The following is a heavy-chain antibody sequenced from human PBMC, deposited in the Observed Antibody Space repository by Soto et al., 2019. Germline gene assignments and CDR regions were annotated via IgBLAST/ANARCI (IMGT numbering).Heavy chain of an antibody. J-gene: IGHJ6*02. CDR2: ISYDRSNK. V-gene: IGHV3-30-3*01. D-gene: IGHD6-13*01. Sequence: GGSLRLSCAASGFTFSSYAMHWVRQAPGKGLEWVAVISYDRSNKYYADSVKGRFTISRDNSKNTLYLQMNSLRAEDTTVYYCARRGRDGFTGIRPCDSSSWYVYCYCMDVWGQGTTVTVSS. CDR3: ARRGRDGFTGIRPCDSSSWYVYCYCMDV. CDR1: GFTFSSYA.